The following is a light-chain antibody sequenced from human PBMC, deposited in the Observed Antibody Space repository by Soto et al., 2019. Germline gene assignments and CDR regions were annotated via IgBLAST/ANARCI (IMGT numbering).Light chain of an antibody. CDR2: AAS. V-gene: IGKV1-39*01. Sequence: DIQMTQSPSSLSASVGDRVTITCRASQSISSYLNWYQQKPGKAPKLLIYAASSLQSGVPSRFSGSGSGTDLTLTISSLQPEDFASYYCQQSYSTPRLTFGRGTKLDIK. CDR3: QQSYSTPRLT. CDR1: QSISSY. J-gene: IGKJ4*01.